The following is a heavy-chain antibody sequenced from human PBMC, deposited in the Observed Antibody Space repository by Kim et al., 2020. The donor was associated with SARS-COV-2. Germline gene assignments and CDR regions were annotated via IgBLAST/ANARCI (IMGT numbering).Heavy chain of an antibody. V-gene: IGHV3-30*18. D-gene: IGHD6-19*01. CDR3: AKEQSGWYVTIAVGYYYYGMDV. CDR1: GFTFSSYG. Sequence: GGSLRLSCAASGFTFSSYGMHWVRQAPGKGLEWVAVISYDGSNKYYADSVKGRFTISRDNSKNTLYLQMNSLRAEDTAVYYCAKEQSGWYVTIAVGYYYYGMDVWGQGTTVTVSS. J-gene: IGHJ6*02. CDR2: ISYDGSNK.